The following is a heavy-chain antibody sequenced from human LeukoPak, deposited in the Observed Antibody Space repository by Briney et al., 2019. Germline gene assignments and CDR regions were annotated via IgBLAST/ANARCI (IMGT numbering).Heavy chain of an antibody. CDR3: ARGYSSSWYEVDY. Sequence: SETPSLTCTVSGGSISSYYWSWIRQPPGKGLEWIGYIYYSGSTNYNPSLKSRVTISVDTSKNQFSLKLSSVTAADTAVYYCARGYSSSWYEVDYWGQGTLVTVSS. V-gene: IGHV4-59*08. J-gene: IGHJ4*02. CDR1: GGSISSYY. CDR2: IYYSGST. D-gene: IGHD6-13*01.